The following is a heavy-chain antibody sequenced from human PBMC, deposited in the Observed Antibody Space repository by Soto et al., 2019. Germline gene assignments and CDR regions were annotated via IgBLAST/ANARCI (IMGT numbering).Heavy chain of an antibody. V-gene: IGHV3-7*03. CDR3: ARYRPNLIAAAGFYFDY. Sequence: HPGGSLRLSCAASGFTFSSYWMSWVRQAPGKGLEWVANIKQDGSEKYYVDSVKGRFTISRDNAKNSLYLQMNSLRAEDTAVYYCARYRPNLIAAAGFYFDYWGQGTLVTVSS. CDR1: GFTFSSYW. D-gene: IGHD6-13*01. CDR2: IKQDGSEK. J-gene: IGHJ4*02.